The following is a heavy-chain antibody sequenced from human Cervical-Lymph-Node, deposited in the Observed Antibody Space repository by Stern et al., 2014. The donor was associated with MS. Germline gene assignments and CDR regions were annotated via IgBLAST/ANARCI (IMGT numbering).Heavy chain of an antibody. Sequence: QVQLVQSGAEVRKPGASVKVSCKAVGYTFTSDYVHWLRQAPGQGPEWMGIINPSGGSRRYAQRFQGRVTMTRDTSTSTVYMEMSRLRSDDTAVYYCATSYRVFNFFDSWGQGTLVTVSS. CDR3: ATSYRVFNFFDS. J-gene: IGHJ4*02. CDR1: GYTFTSDY. D-gene: IGHD5/OR15-5a*01. V-gene: IGHV1-46*01. CDR2: INPSGGSR.